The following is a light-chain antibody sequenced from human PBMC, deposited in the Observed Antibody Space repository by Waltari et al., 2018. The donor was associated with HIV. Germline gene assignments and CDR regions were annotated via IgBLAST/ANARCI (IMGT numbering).Light chain of an antibody. Sequence: ETVLTQSPATLSLSPGERVTLSCRASQSINYYLAWYQQKPGQPPRLLIYDAATRAPGIPARFSGSGSGTDFTLTISSQEPEDFAVYYCQHRNHWPPEYTFGQGTKLEIK. CDR3: QHRNHWPPEYT. J-gene: IGKJ2*01. V-gene: IGKV3-11*01. CDR1: QSINYY. CDR2: DAA.